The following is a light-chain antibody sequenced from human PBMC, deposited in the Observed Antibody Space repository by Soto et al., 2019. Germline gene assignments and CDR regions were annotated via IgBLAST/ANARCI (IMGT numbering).Light chain of an antibody. J-gene: IGLJ2*01. V-gene: IGLV1-44*01. Sequence: QSVLTQPPSASGTPGQRVAISCSGGSSDIGSNPVNWYLHLPGAAPKLLIYRDNQRPSGVPDRFSGSKSGTSASLTISGLRSEDEADYFCSAWDDNIYGPVFGGGTKLTVL. CDR3: SAWDDNIYGPV. CDR2: RDN. CDR1: SSDIGSNP.